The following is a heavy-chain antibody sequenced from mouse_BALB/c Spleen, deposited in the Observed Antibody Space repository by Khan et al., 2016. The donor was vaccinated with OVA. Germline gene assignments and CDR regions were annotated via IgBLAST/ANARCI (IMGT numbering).Heavy chain of an antibody. CDR2: IYPGSGST. V-gene: IGHV1-77*01. CDR3: AKNYASWFAY. J-gene: IGHJ3*01. CDR1: GYTFTDYV. Sequence: QVQLQQSGPELVKPGASVKMSCKASGYTFTDYVINWVKQRTGQGLEWIGEIYPGSGSTYYNEKFKGKATLTADKSSNTAYMHLSSLTSEDSAVYCCAKNYASWFAYWGQGTLVTVSA.